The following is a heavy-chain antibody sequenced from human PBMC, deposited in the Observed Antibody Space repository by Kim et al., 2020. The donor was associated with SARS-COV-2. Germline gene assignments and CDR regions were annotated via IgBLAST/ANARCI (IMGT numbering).Heavy chain of an antibody. CDR3: ARATERGYSYGGYYYYGMDV. J-gene: IGHJ6*02. D-gene: IGHD5-18*01. CDR2: IIPILGIA. CDR1: GGTFSSYA. Sequence: SVKVSCKASGGTFSSYAISWVRQAPGQGLEWMGRIIPILGIANYAQKFQGRVTITADKSTSTAYMELSSLRSEDTAVYYCARATERGYSYGGYYYYGMDVWGQGTTVTVSS. V-gene: IGHV1-69*04.